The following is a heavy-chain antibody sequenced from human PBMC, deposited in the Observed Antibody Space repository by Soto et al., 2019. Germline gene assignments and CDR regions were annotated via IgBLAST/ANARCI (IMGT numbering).Heavy chain of an antibody. Sequence: GSLRLSCAACGFTFSDYYMSWIRQAPGKGLEWVSYISSSGSTIYYADSVKGRFTISRDNAKNSLYLQMNSLRAEDTAVYYCARGSDLADFWSGYPSLNWFDPWGQGTLVTVSS. J-gene: IGHJ5*02. D-gene: IGHD3-3*01. V-gene: IGHV3-11*01. CDR2: ISSSGSTI. CDR3: ARGSDLADFWSGYPSLNWFDP. CDR1: GFTFSDYY.